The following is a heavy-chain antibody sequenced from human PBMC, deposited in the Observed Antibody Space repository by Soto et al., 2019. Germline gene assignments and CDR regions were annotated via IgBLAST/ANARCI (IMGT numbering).Heavy chain of an antibody. CDR2: IKQDGSEK. Sequence: GGSLRLSCAASGFTFSSYWMSWVRQAPGKGLEWVANIKQDGSEKYCVDSVKGRFTISRDNAKNSLYLQMNSLRAEDTAVYYCARATYDFWSGTRGYYYYYMDVWGKGTTVTVSS. D-gene: IGHD3-3*01. CDR3: ARATYDFWSGTRGYYYYYMDV. CDR1: GFTFSSYW. J-gene: IGHJ6*03. V-gene: IGHV3-7*04.